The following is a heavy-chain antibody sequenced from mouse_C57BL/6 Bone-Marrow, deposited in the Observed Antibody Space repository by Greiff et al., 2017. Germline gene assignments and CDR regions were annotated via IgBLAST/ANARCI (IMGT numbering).Heavy chain of an antibody. Sequence: EVKLVESGAELVRPGASVKLSCTASGFNIKDDYMHWVKQRPEQGLEWIGWIDPENGDTEYAPQVQGKATITADTSSNTAYLQLSSLTSEDTAIKYCTTRGYYGSSSLDCYFDFCGTGTTVTVSA. V-gene: IGHV14-4*01. J-gene: IGHJ1*03. CDR1: GFNIKDDY. CDR2: IDPENGDT. CDR3: TTRGYYGSSSLDCYFDF. D-gene: IGHD1-1*01.